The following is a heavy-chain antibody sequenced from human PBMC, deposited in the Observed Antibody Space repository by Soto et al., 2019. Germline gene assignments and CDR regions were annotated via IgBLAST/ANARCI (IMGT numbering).Heavy chain of an antibody. Sequence: SGPTLVNPTQTLTLTCSFSGLSLSTSGEAVGWIRQPPGKALEWLALIYWDDDKFFNPTLKTRLTITKDTSKNQVVLTLTNMDPVDTATYSCAHYVSASPAGWFDPWGQGVLVTVSS. CDR3: AHYVSASPAGWFDP. J-gene: IGHJ5*02. D-gene: IGHD3-10*01. CDR2: IYWDDDK. V-gene: IGHV2-5*02. CDR1: GLSLSTSGEA.